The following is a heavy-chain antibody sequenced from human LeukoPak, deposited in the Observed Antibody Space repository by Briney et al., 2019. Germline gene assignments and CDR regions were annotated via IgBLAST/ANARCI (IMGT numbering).Heavy chain of an antibody. D-gene: IGHD5-12*01. CDR2: IYYSGGT. J-gene: IGHJ4*02. CDR3: ASRSGGYAY. CDR1: GGSISSSSYY. V-gene: IGHV4-39*07. Sequence: PSETLSLTCTVSGGSISSSSYYWGWIRQPPGKGLEWIGSIYYSGGTYYNPSLKSRVTISVDTSKNQFSLKLSSVTAADTAVYYCASRSGGYAYWGQGTLVTVSS.